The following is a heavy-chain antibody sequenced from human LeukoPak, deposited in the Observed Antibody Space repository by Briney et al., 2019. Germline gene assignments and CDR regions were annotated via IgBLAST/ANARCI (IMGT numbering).Heavy chain of an antibody. CDR3: ARDHGSGYSSSWSDY. V-gene: IGHV3-30*03. CDR2: ISYDGSNK. J-gene: IGHJ4*02. D-gene: IGHD6-13*01. CDR1: GFTFSSYG. Sequence: PGGSLRLSCAASGFTFSSYGMHWVRQAPGKGLEWVAVISYDGSNKYYADSVKGRFTISRDNSKNTLYLQMNSLRAEDTAVYYCARDHGSGYSSSWSDYWGQGTLVTVSS.